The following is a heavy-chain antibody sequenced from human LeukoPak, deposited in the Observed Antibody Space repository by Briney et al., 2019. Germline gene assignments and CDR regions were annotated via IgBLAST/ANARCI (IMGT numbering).Heavy chain of an antibody. J-gene: IGHJ6*03. CDR3: AKADQLLPMGYYYYMDV. CDR1: GFTFSDYY. CDR2: ISGSGGRT. V-gene: IGHV3-23*01. D-gene: IGHD2-2*01. Sequence: GGSLRLSCAASGFTFSDYYMSWIRQAPGKGLEWVSAISGSGGRTYYADSVKGRFTISRDNPKHTLYLQMNSLRAEDTAAYYCAKADQLLPMGYYYYMDVWGKGTTVTVSS.